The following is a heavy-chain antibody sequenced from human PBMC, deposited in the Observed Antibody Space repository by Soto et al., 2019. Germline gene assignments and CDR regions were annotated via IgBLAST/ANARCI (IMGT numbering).Heavy chain of an antibody. CDR1: GCTFSSYA. V-gene: IGHV1-69*01. CDR3: ARSGSSGYYSYYFDY. D-gene: IGHD3-22*01. Sequence: QVQLVQSGAEVKKPGSSVKVSCKASGCTFSSYAISWVRQAPGQGLEWMGGIIPIFGTANYAQKFQGRVTITADESTSTAYMELSSLRSEDTAVYYCARSGSSGYYSYYFDYWGQGTLVTVSS. J-gene: IGHJ4*02. CDR2: IIPIFGTA.